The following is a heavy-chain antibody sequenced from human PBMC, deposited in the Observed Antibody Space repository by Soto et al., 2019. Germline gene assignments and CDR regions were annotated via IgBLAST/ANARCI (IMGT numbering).Heavy chain of an antibody. Sequence: QVQLVQSGAEMREPGSSVKVSCKASGGTFSSSAINWLRQAPGQGPEWMGGIIPTFGTANYIEKFRGRVTITADTSTSTAYMEVSSRTSEDTAMYLCARSETAGQRGFDIWGQGTMVTVSS. D-gene: IGHD6-19*01. CDR3: ARSETAGQRGFDI. CDR1: GGTFSSSA. V-gene: IGHV1-69*06. CDR2: IIPTFGTA. J-gene: IGHJ3*02.